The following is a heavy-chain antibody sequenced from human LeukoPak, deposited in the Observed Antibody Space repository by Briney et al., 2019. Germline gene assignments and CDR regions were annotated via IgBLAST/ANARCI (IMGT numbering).Heavy chain of an antibody. D-gene: IGHD3-22*01. CDR3: AREIGGDSSGYPDYYYYYMDV. V-gene: IGHV4-39*07. CDR1: GGSISSSSYY. J-gene: IGHJ6*03. CDR2: IYYSGST. Sequence: SETLSLTCTVSGGSISSSSYYWGWIRQTPGKGLEWIGSIYYSGSTYYNPSLKSRVTISVDTSKNQFSLKLSSVTAADTAVYYCAREIGGDSSGYPDYYYYYMDVWGKGTTVTVSS.